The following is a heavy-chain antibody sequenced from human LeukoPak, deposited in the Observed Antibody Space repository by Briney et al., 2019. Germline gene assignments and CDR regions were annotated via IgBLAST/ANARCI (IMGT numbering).Heavy chain of an antibody. Sequence: ASVKVSCKASGYTFTGYYMHWVRQAPGQGLEWMGWINPNSGGTNYAQKFQGRVTMTRDTSISTAYMELSRLRSDDTAVYYCARVPPWFGEFFDYWGQGTLVTVSS. CDR2: INPNSGGT. J-gene: IGHJ4*02. V-gene: IGHV1-2*02. CDR3: ARVPPWFGEFFDY. D-gene: IGHD3-10*01. CDR1: GYTFTGYY.